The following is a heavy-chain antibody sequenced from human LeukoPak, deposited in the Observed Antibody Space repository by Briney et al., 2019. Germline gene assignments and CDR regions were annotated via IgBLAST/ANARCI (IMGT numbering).Heavy chain of an antibody. Sequence: ASVKVSCKASGYTFTRYDINWVRQATGQGLEWMGWISAYNGNTNYAQKLQGRVTMTTDTSTSTAYMELRSLRSDDTAVYYCARGRRVPMVRGSSYFDYWGQGTLVTVSS. D-gene: IGHD3-10*01. CDR1: GYTFTRYD. V-gene: IGHV1-18*01. J-gene: IGHJ4*02. CDR3: ARGRRVPMVRGSSYFDY. CDR2: ISAYNGNT.